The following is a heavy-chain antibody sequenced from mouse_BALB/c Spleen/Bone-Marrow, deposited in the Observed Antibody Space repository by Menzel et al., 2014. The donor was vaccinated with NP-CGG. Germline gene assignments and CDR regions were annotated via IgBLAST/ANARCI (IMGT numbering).Heavy chain of an antibody. CDR1: GFNIKDTY. CDR3: ANIITDWYYDV. Sequence: VQLQQSGAELVKPGASVKLSCTASGFNIKDTYMHWVKQRPEQGLEWIGRIDPANGNTKYDPKFQGKATITADTSSNTANLQLSSLTSEDTAVYYCANIITDWYYDVWGAGTTVTVSS. V-gene: IGHV14-3*02. J-gene: IGHJ1*01. D-gene: IGHD2-12*01. CDR2: IDPANGNT.